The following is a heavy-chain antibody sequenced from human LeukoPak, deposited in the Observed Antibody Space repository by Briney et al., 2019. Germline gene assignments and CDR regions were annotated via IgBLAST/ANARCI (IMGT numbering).Heavy chain of an antibody. Sequence: PSETLSLTCAVYGGSFSGYYWSWIRQPPGKGLEWIGEINHSGSTNYNPSLKSRVTISVDTSKNQFSLKLSSVTAADTAVYYCARGMVRGVIIWDYAFDIWGQGTMVTVSS. CDR1: GGSFSGYY. D-gene: IGHD3-10*01. V-gene: IGHV4-34*01. J-gene: IGHJ3*02. CDR2: INHSGST. CDR3: ARGMVRGVIIWDYAFDI.